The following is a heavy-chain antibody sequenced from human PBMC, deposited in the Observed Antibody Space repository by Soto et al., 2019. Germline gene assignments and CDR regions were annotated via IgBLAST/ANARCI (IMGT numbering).Heavy chain of an antibody. CDR1: GGTFSSYA. Sequence: SVKVSCKASGGTFSSYAISWVRQARGQGLEWMGGIIPIFGTANYAQKFQGRVTITADESTSTAYMELSSLRSEDTAAYYCARGKHGYNSGFDYWGQGTLVTVSS. J-gene: IGHJ4*02. D-gene: IGHD5-12*01. CDR3: ARGKHGYNSGFDY. CDR2: IIPIFGTA. V-gene: IGHV1-69*13.